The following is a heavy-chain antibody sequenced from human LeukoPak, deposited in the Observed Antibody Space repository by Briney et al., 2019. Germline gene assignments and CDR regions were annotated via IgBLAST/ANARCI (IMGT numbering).Heavy chain of an antibody. CDR2: INHSGST. J-gene: IGHJ4*02. D-gene: IGHD3-10*01. Sequence: SETLSLTCAVYGGSFSGYYWSWIRQPPGKELEWIGEINHSGSTNYNPSLKSRVTISVDTSKNQFSLKLSSVTAADTAVYYCARGQTSGITMVRGAFGYWGQGTLVTVSS. CDR3: ARGQTSGITMVRGAFGY. V-gene: IGHV4-34*01. CDR1: GGSFSGYY.